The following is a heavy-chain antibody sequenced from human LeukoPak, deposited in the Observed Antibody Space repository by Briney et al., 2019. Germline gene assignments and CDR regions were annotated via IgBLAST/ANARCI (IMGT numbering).Heavy chain of an antibody. V-gene: IGHV1-46*01. J-gene: IGHJ5*02. CDR3: ARGLLIAAAGSANWFDP. CDR2: INPNSGGT. D-gene: IGHD6-13*01. CDR1: GYTFTSYY. Sequence: ASVKVSCKASGYTFTSYYTHWVRQAPGQGLEWMGWINPNSGGTNYAQKFQGRVTMTRDTSTSTVYMELSSLRSEDTAVYYCARGLLIAAAGSANWFDPWGQGTLVTVSS.